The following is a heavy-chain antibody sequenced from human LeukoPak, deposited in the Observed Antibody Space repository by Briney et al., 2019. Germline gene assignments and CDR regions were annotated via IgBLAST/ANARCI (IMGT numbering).Heavy chain of an antibody. CDR3: ARDRLSSDSSGHYSVGFDY. CDR2: ISASSNYI. J-gene: IGHJ4*02. CDR1: GFTFSSYE. D-gene: IGHD3-22*01. V-gene: IGHV3-21*01. Sequence: GGSLRLSCAASGFTFSSYEMNWVRQAPGKGLEWVSSISASSNYINYADSVKGRFTISRDNAKNSLYLQMNSLRVEDTAVYYCARDRLSSDSSGHYSVGFDYWGQGTLVTVSS.